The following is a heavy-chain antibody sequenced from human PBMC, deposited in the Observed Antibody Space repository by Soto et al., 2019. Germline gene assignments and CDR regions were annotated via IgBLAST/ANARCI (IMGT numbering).Heavy chain of an antibody. D-gene: IGHD1-1*01. CDR3: ARSPHIQPGYYPADY. CDR1: AGTISSGGYY. J-gene: IGHJ4*02. Sequence: QVQLQESGPGLLKPSQNLSLTCPVSAGTISSGGYYWSWIRQPPGNGLEWVGYIYSSGSTYYNPSLKSRVTITEDTSKNQFYLKLSSMTAADTAVYYCARSPHIQPGYYPADYGGQGTLVTVSA. V-gene: IGHV4-31*03. CDR2: IYSSGST.